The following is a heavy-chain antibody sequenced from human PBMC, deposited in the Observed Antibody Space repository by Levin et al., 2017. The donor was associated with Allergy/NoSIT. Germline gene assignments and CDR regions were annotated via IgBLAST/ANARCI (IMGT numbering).Heavy chain of an antibody. CDR2: VNPKNGGT. J-gene: IGHJ2*01. Sequence: ASVKVSCEASGYTFTDYHMHWVRQAPGQGLEWMGWVNPKNGGTNSAQNFKGRITMTRDTSINTAYMELRRLRSDATAVYYCARGGYTSGWYWYFDLWGRGTLVTVSS. CDR1: GYTFTDYH. D-gene: IGHD6-25*01. CDR3: ARGGYTSGWYWYFDL. V-gene: IGHV1-2*02.